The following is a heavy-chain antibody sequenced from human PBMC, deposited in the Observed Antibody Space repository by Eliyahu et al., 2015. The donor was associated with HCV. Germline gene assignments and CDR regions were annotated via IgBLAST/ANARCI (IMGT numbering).Heavy chain of an antibody. J-gene: IGHJ4*02. CDR3: ARMDWELLHDY. CDR2: INYSGST. CDR1: GGSISSYY. Sequence: VKPSETLSLXCXVSGGSISSYYXSWIRQPPXKALEWIAYINYSGSTXXNPSXQSRVTISVDTSKNQFSLKLSSVTAADTAVYYCARMDWELLHDYWGQGTLVTVSS. V-gene: IGHV4-59*01. D-gene: IGHD1-26*01.